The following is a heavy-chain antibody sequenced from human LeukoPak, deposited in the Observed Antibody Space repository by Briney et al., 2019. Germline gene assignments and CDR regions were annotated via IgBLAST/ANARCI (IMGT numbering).Heavy chain of an antibody. Sequence: SETLSLTCAVYGGSFSGYYWSWTRQPPGKGLEWIGEINHSGSTNYNPSLKSRVTISVDTSKNQFSLKLSSVTAADTAVYYCARGTMVRGVIILKKYYYYMDVWGKGTTVTVSS. CDR1: GGSFSGYY. D-gene: IGHD3-10*01. CDR3: ARGTMVRGVIILKKYYYYMDV. J-gene: IGHJ6*03. CDR2: INHSGST. V-gene: IGHV4-34*01.